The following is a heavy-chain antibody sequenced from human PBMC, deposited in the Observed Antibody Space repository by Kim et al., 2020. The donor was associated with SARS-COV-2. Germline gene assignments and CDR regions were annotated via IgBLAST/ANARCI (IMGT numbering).Heavy chain of an antibody. Sequence: DSVTGRFTISRDNAKNSLYLQRNSLRAEDTAVYYCATIPLYDSSGYSDYWGQGTLVTVSS. V-gene: IGHV3-48*03. J-gene: IGHJ4*02. D-gene: IGHD3-22*01. CDR3: ATIPLYDSSGYSDY.